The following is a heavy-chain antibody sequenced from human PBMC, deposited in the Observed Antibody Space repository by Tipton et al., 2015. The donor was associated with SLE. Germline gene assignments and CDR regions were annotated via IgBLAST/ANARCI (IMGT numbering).Heavy chain of an antibody. J-gene: IGHJ4*02. CDR2: FYYGKST. V-gene: IGHV4-39*07. D-gene: IGHD5-12*01. Sequence: TLSLTCTVSGGSISSSSFYWGWIRQPPGKGLDWIGSFYYGKSTFYNPSLKRRVTISVDTSTNRLSLQLSSVTAADTALDYCARLISAYDCNFDYCGQGTMVTVSS. CDR1: GGSISSSSFY. CDR3: ARLISAYDCNFDY.